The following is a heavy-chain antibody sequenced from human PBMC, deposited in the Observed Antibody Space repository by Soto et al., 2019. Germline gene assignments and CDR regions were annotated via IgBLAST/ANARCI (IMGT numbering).Heavy chain of an antibody. V-gene: IGHV4-59*08. Sequence: QVQLQESGPGLVKPSETLSLTCTVSGGSISIYYWSWIRQPPGKGLEWIGYIYYSGRTNYNPSLKSRVTISVDTSKNQFSLKLSSVTAADTAVYYCARFSPLTPGGVAFDIWGQGPMVTVSS. J-gene: IGHJ3*02. CDR1: GGSISIYY. CDR2: IYYSGRT. CDR3: ARFSPLTPGGVAFDI. D-gene: IGHD3-10*01.